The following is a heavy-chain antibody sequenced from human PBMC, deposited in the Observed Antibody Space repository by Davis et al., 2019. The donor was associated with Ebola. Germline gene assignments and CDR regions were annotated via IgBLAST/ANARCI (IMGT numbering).Heavy chain of an antibody. CDR1: GFTFDDYA. Sequence: GESLKISCAASGFTFDDYAMHWVRQAPGKGLEWVGRIKSKTDGGTTDYAAPVKGRFTISRDDSKNTLYLQMNSLKTEDTAVYYCTTDRGSGYYYYYYGMDVWGQGTTVTVSS. D-gene: IGHD3-22*01. V-gene: IGHV3-15*01. J-gene: IGHJ6*02. CDR3: TTDRGSGYYYYYYGMDV. CDR2: IKSKTDGGTT.